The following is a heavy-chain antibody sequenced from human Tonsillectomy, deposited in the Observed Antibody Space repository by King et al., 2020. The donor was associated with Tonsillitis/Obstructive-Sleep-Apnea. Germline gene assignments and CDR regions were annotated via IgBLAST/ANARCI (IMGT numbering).Heavy chain of an antibody. CDR3: AREGIVLMVYGGWFGP. Sequence: VQLVESGGGVVQPGRSLRLSCAASGFTFSSYTMHWVRQAPGKGLEWVAVISYDGSNKHYADSVKGRFTISRDNSKNTLYLQMNSLRAEDTAVYYCAREGIVLMVYGGWFGPWGQGTLVTVSS. J-gene: IGHJ5*02. CDR1: GFTFSSYT. D-gene: IGHD2-8*01. CDR2: ISYDGSNK. V-gene: IGHV3-30*04.